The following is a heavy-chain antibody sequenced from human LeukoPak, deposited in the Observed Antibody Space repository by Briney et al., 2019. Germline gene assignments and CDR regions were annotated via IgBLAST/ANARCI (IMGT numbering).Heavy chain of an antibody. CDR2: IRSSDRAI. V-gene: IGHV3-48*02. J-gene: IGHJ4*02. Sequence: GGSLRLSCVASGFTFSTYSMNWVRQTPGKGLEWVSYIRSSDRAIYYADSVTGRFTISRDNAKNSLYLQMHSLRDEDTAVYYCARDRDWAFDYWGQGTLVTVSS. D-gene: IGHD3-9*01. CDR1: GFTFSTYS. CDR3: ARDRDWAFDY.